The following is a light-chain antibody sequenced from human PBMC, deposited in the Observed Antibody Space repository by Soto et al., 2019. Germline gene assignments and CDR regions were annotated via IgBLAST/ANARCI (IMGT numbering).Light chain of an antibody. Sequence: DIQMTQSPSSLSASVGDRVTITCRASQGISNYLAWYQQQPGKVPKLLIYAASTLQSGVPSRFRGSGSGTDFTLTISSLQPADVATYYCQNYNSAFRTFGQGTKVEIK. CDR1: QGISNY. V-gene: IGKV1-27*01. CDR3: QNYNSAFRT. J-gene: IGKJ1*01. CDR2: AAS.